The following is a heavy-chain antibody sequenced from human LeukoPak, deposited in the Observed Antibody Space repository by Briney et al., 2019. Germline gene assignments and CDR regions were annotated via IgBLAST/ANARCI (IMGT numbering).Heavy chain of an antibody. V-gene: IGHV4-4*07. J-gene: IGHJ4*02. Sequence: PSETLSLTCTISGGSITSYYWNWIRHPAGKGLEWIGRFYTSGSTNYNPSLNSRVTMSVDTSKNQFSLKLSSVTGADTAVYYCARDPATMTTYFDSWGQGTLVTVSS. D-gene: IGHD3-22*01. CDR2: FYTSGST. CDR3: ARDPATMTTYFDS. CDR1: GGSITSYY.